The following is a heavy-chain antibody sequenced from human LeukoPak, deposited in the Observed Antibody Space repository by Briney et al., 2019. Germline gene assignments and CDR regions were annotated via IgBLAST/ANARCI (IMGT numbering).Heavy chain of an antibody. CDR3: ARSITYVNWFDP. D-gene: IGHD3-10*01. CDR2: LYTSGST. V-gene: IGHV4-4*07. CDR1: GGSIRSYY. Sequence: PAETLSLTCTVWGGSIRSYYWSWIRQPAGKGLEGIGRLYTSGSTNYNPSLNSRVTMSLDTSKNQFSLKLSSVTAADTAVYYCARSITYVNWFDPWGQGTLVTVSS. J-gene: IGHJ5*02.